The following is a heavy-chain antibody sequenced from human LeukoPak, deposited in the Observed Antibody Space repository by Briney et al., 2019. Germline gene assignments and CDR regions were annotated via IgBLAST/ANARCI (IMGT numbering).Heavy chain of an antibody. D-gene: IGHD3-22*01. Sequence: GGVLRLSCAASGFTVSSNFMSWVRQAPGKGLEWVSVIYSSATTNYADFVKGRFTISRDTSKNTLYLQMNSLRAEDTAVYYCARHYYDSSVYHYIFDSWGQGTLVTVSS. CDR3: ARHYYDSSVYHYIFDS. CDR1: GFTVSSNF. V-gene: IGHV3-53*01. J-gene: IGHJ4*02. CDR2: IYSSATT.